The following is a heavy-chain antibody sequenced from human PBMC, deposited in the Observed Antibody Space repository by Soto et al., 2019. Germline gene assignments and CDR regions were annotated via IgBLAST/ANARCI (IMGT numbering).Heavy chain of an antibody. Sequence: SETLSLTCAVYGGSFSGYYWSWIRQPPGKGLEWIGEINHSGSTNYNPSLKSRVTISVDTSKNQFSLKLSSVTAADTAVYYCARGPGGAMWFSYYYYGMDVWGQGTTVTVSS. CDR3: ARGPGGAMWFSYYYYGMDV. CDR2: INHSGST. V-gene: IGHV4-34*01. D-gene: IGHD2-21*01. CDR1: GGSFSGYY. J-gene: IGHJ6*02.